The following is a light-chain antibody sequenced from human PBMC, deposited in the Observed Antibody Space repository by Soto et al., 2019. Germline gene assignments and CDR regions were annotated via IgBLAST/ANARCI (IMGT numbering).Light chain of an antibody. Sequence: QSVLTQHASVSGSPGQSIHISCTGTSSDVGGYNYVSWYQHHPGKAPKLIIYDVDNRLSGVSDRFSGSKSGNTASLTISGLQAEDEADYYCSSYTSSSTRVFGTGTKLTVL. CDR3: SSYTSSSTRV. CDR2: DVD. V-gene: IGLV2-14*03. J-gene: IGLJ1*01. CDR1: SSDVGGYNY.